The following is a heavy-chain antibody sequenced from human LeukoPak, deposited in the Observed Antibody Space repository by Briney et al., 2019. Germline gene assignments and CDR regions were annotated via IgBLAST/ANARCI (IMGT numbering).Heavy chain of an antibody. CDR1: GGSISSGGYY. D-gene: IGHD3-10*01. CDR2: IHYSGST. CDR3: ARDGASRGGALDI. Sequence: SETPSLTCTVSGGSISSGGYYWTWIRQHPGKGLEWIGYIHYSGSTYYNPSLKSRVTMSVDTSKNQFSLKLSSVTAADTAVYYCARDGASRGGALDIWGQGTVVTVSS. V-gene: IGHV4-31*03. J-gene: IGHJ3*02.